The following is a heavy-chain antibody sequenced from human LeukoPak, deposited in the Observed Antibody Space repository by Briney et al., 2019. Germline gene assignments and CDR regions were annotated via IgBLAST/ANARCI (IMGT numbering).Heavy chain of an antibody. CDR3: ARDSGEGGTFDI. D-gene: IGHD7-27*01. V-gene: IGHV1-2*02. CDR1: GYTFTSYY. Sequence: ASVKVSCKASGYTFTSYYMHWVRQAPGQGLEWMGWINPNSGGTNYAQKFQGRVTMTRDTSISTAYMELSRLRSDDTAVYYCARDSGEGGTFDIWGQGTMVTVSS. CDR2: INPNSGGT. J-gene: IGHJ3*02.